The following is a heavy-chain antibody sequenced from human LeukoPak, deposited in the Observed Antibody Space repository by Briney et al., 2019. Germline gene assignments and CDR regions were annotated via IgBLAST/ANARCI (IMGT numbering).Heavy chain of an antibody. CDR2: ITSSSSYI. V-gene: IGHV3-21*06. Sequence: GGSLRLSCAASGFNFSSYNMKWVRQPPGKGLEWVSSITSSSSYIYYADSVKGRFTISRDNAKNSLYLQMDSLRVEDTAEYYCARDPYSGNYGAYYYYYMDVWGKGTTVTVSS. D-gene: IGHD1-26*01. J-gene: IGHJ6*03. CDR1: GFNFSSYN. CDR3: ARDPYSGNYGAYYYYYMDV.